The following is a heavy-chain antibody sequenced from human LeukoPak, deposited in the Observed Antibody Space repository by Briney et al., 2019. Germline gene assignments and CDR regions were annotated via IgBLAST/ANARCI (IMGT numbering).Heavy chain of an antibody. CDR3: ARDIGIAAAAISNY. CDR2: VTSSADAT. J-gene: IGHJ4*02. V-gene: IGHV3-23*01. CDR1: GFSFRNYA. D-gene: IGHD6-13*01. Sequence: GGSLRLSCAASGFSFRNYAMSWVRQAPGKGLEWVSTVTSSADATHYADSVKGRFTISRDNSKNTLYLQMNSLRAEDTAVYYCARDIGIAAAAISNYWGQGTLVTVSS.